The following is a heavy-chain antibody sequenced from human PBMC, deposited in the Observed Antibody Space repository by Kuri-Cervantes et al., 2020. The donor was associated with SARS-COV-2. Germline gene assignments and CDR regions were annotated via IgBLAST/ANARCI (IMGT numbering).Heavy chain of an antibody. J-gene: IGHJ5*02. CDR1: GFTFSSYA. Sequence: GESLKISCAASGFTFSSYAMHWVRQAPGKGLEWLAVISYDGSNKYYADSVKGRFTISRDNSKNTLYLQMNSLRAEDTAVYYCARDLHCSSTSCYSPWFDPWGQGTLVTVSS. CDR3: ARDLHCSSTSCYSPWFDP. V-gene: IGHV3-30-3*01. CDR2: ISYDGSNK. D-gene: IGHD2-2*01.